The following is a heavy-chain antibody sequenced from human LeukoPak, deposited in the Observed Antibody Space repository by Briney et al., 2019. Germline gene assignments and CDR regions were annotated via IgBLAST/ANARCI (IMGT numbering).Heavy chain of an antibody. J-gene: IGHJ4*02. D-gene: IGHD2-2*01. CDR1: GGSISSGGYS. CDR3: ARGGYCSSTSCPRSDY. CDR2: IYHSGST. Sequence: SETLSLTCAVSGGSISSGGYSWSWIRQPPGKGLEWIVYIYHSGSTYYNPSLKSRVTISVDRSKNQFSLKLSSVTAADTAVYYCARGGYCSSTSCPRSDYWGQGTLVTVSS. V-gene: IGHV4-30-2*01.